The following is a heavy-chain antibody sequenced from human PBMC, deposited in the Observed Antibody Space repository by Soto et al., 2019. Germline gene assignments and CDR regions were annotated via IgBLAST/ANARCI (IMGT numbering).Heavy chain of an antibody. CDR1: GFTFTTYW. J-gene: IGHJ6*02. Sequence: EVKVVESGGGLVQPGGSLRLSCAASGFTFTTYWMHWVRQVPGKGLVWVSRIKGDGSSLSYVDSVRGRFTISRDNVENTVYLQMGSLRADDTAVYYCARGLKNYYGVDVWGQGTTVTVSS. V-gene: IGHV3-74*01. CDR2: IKGDGSSL. CDR3: ARGLKNYYGVDV.